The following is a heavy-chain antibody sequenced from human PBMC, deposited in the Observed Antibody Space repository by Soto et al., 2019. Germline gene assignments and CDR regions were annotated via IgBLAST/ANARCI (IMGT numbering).Heavy chain of an antibody. CDR1: GLTFSSYG. CDR3: AKDPNPGSAARPAWFDP. CDR2: ISYDGSNK. D-gene: IGHD6-6*01. Sequence: GGSLRLSCAASGLTFSSYGMHWVRQAPGKGLEWVAVISYDGSNKYYADSVKGRFTISRDNSKNTLYLQMNSLGAEDTAVYYCAKDPNPGSAARPAWFDPWGQGTLVTVSS. J-gene: IGHJ5*02. V-gene: IGHV3-30*18.